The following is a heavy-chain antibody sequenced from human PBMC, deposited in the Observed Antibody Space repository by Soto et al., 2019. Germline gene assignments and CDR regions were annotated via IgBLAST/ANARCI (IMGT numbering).Heavy chain of an antibody. Sequence: QVQLQESGPGLVKPSQTLSLTCTVSGGSISSGGYYWSWIRQHPGKGLEWIGYIYYSGSTYYNPSLKSRVTISVDTSKYQFSRKLSSVTAADTAVYYCARGGAYCTNGVCYPYGMDVWGQGTTVTVSS. CDR3: ARGGAYCTNGVCYPYGMDV. D-gene: IGHD2-8*01. V-gene: IGHV4-31*03. CDR2: IYYSGST. J-gene: IGHJ6*02. CDR1: GGSISSGGYY.